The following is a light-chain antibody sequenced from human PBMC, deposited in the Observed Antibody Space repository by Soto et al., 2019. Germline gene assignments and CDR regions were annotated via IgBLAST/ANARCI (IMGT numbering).Light chain of an antibody. V-gene: IGLV2-14*03. J-gene: IGLJ7*01. CDR1: SSDIGGYNY. CDR2: DVS. Sequence: QAVVTQPASVSGSPGQSITISCTGTSSDIGGYNYVSWYQHYPGRAPKLIIFDVSNRPSGVSNRFSGSKSGNTASLTISGLQAEDEAEYYCSSYSSSSTYAVFGGGTQLTVL. CDR3: SSYSSSSTYAV.